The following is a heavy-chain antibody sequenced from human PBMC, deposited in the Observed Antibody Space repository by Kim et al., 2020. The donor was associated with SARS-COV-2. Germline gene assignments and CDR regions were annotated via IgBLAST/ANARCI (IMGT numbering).Heavy chain of an antibody. V-gene: IGHV1-69*13. D-gene: IGHD3-22*01. J-gene: IGHJ4*02. CDR1: GGTFSSYA. CDR3: ARGGGGYKREYYFDS. Sequence: SVKVSCKASGGTFSSYAISWVRQAPGQGLEWMGGIIPIFGTANYAQKFQGRVTITADESTSTAYMELSSLRSEDTAVYYCARGGGGYKREYYFDSWGQGTLVTVSS. CDR2: IIPIFGTA.